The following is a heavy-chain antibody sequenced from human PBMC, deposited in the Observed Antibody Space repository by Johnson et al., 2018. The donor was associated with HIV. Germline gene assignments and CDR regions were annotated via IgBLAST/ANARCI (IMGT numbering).Heavy chain of an antibody. CDR1: GFTFSAYW. D-gene: IGHD5-12*01. CDR2: IIRDATTA. J-gene: IGHJ3*02. V-gene: IGHV3-74*02. Sequence: VQLVESGGALVQPGGSLRLSCAASGFTFSAYWMHWVRQAPGQGLVWVSRIIRDATTAIYADSVKGRFTISRDNSKNTLYLQMNSLRVEDTAVYYCARGQTAYSGYDVPLDIWGQGTMVTVSS. CDR3: ARGQTAYSGYDVPLDI.